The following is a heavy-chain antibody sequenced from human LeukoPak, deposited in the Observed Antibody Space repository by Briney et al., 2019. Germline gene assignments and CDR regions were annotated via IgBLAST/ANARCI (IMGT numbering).Heavy chain of an antibody. CDR2: ISSSSSYI. CDR1: GFTFSNAW. V-gene: IGHV3-21*01. CDR3: AREDVKRGDFWSTYPHNHYYYMDV. D-gene: IGHD3-3*01. Sequence: PGGSLRLSCAASGFTFSNAWMSWVRQAPGKGLEWVSSISSSSSYIYYADSVKGRFTISRDNAKNSLYLQMNSLRAEDTAVYYCAREDVKRGDFWSTYPHNHYYYMDVWGKGTTVTVSS. J-gene: IGHJ6*03.